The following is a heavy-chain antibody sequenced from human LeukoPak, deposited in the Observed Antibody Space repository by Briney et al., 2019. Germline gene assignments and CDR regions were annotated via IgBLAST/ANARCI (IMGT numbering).Heavy chain of an antibody. J-gene: IGHJ4*02. CDR1: GGSISSYY. CDR2: IYYSGST. Sequence: SETLSLTCTVSGGSISSYYWGWIRQPPGKGLEWIGYIYYSGSTNYNPSLKSRVTISVDTSKNQFSLRVTSVTAADTAVFYCARFGYSYGSVFDYWGQGTLLPVFS. CDR3: ARFGYSYGSVFDY. D-gene: IGHD5-18*01. V-gene: IGHV4-59*08.